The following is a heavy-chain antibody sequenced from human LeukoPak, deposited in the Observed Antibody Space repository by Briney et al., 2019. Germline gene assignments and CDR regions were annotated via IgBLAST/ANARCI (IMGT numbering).Heavy chain of an antibody. J-gene: IGHJ4*02. CDR2: INHSGST. V-gene: IGHV4-34*01. CDR3: ASLSPFDY. Sequence: SETLSLTCAVYGGSFSGYYWSWIRQPPGKGLGWIGEINHSGSTNYNPSLKSRVTISVDTSKNQFSLKLSSVTAADTAVYYCASLSPFDYWGQGTLVTVSS. CDR1: GGSFSGYY.